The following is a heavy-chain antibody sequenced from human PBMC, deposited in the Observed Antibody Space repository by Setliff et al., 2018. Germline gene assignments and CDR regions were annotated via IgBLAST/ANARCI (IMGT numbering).Heavy chain of an antibody. J-gene: IGHJ4*02. V-gene: IGHV1-69*13. CDR2: IIPIFGTA. CDR3: ARGWAALGIIGY. D-gene: IGHD7-27*01. Sequence: ASVKVSCKASGGTFSSYAISWVRQAPGQGLEWMGGIIPIFGTANYAQKLQGRVTITADESTSTAYMELSRLTSEDTAVYFCARGWAALGIIGYWGQGTLVTVSS. CDR1: GGTFSSYA.